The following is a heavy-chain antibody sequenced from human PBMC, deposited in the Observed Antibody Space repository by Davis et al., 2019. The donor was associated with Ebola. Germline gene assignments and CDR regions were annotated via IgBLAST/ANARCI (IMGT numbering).Heavy chain of an antibody. Sequence: GESLKISCQGSGYSFTSYWIGWVRQMPGKGLEWMGIIYPGDSDTRYSPSFQGQVTISADKSISTAYLQWSSLKASDTAMYYCARLVTTNYYYYGMDVWGQGTTVTVSS. CDR2: IYPGDSDT. CDR1: GYSFTSYW. CDR3: ARLVTTNYYYYGMDV. V-gene: IGHV5-51*01. D-gene: IGHD4-17*01. J-gene: IGHJ6*02.